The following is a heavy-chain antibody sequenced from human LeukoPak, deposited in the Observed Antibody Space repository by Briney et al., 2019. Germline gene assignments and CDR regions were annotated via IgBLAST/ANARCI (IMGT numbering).Heavy chain of an antibody. CDR1: GGSFSGYY. V-gene: IGHV4-34*01. CDR3: AREGYFDRLFDY. D-gene: IGHD3-9*01. J-gene: IGHJ4*02. Sequence: SETLSLTCAVYGGSFSGYYWSWIRQPPGKGLEWIGEINHSGSTNYNPSLKSRVTISVDTSKNQFSLKLSSVTAADTAVYYCAREGYFDRLFDYWGQGTLVNVSS. CDR2: INHSGST.